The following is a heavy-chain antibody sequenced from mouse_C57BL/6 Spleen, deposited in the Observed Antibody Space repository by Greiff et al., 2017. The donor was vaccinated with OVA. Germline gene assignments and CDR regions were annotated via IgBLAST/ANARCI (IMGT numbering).Heavy chain of an antibody. D-gene: IGHD1-1*01. J-gene: IGHJ1*03. V-gene: IGHV5-4*01. CDR3: AREYYYGSSYGYVCV. CDR1: GFTFSSYA. Sequence: EVHLVESGGGLVKPGGSLKLSCAASGFTFSSYAMSWVRQTPEKRLEWVAYISDGGSYIYDPDNVKGRFTISRDNAKNNQYLQMSHLKSEDTAMYYCAREYYYGSSYGYVCVWGTGTTVTVSS. CDR2: ISDGGSYI.